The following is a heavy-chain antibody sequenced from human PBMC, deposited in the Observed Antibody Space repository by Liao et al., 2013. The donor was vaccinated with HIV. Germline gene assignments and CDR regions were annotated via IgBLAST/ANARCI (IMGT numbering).Heavy chain of an antibody. J-gene: IGHJ4*02. V-gene: IGHV4-34*01. CDR1: GGSFSGYY. D-gene: IGHD1-26*01. CDR2: IHYTGDT. Sequence: QVQLQQWGAGLLKPSETLSLTCAVYGGSFSGYYWAWVRQPPGEGLEWIGSIHYTGDTYYSPSLKSRVTISVETSRNRFSLKLQSVTAADTAVYYCTKETSGSSYWDWGQGTLVTVSS. CDR3: TKETSGSSYWD.